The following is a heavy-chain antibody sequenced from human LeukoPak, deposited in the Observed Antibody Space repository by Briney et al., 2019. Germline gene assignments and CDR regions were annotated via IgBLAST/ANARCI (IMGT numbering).Heavy chain of an antibody. CDR2: IKNDGSHK. D-gene: IGHD3-22*01. J-gene: IGHJ4*02. CDR1: GFSFSSYW. CDR3: ASSHDSSGND. V-gene: IGHV3-7*01. Sequence: LSGGSLRLSCVASGFSFSSYWMAWVRQAPGKGLEWVANIKNDGSHKYYVDSVKGRFTISRDNDKNSVYLEMNNLRADDTAVYFCASSHDSSGNDWGQGTMVTVSS.